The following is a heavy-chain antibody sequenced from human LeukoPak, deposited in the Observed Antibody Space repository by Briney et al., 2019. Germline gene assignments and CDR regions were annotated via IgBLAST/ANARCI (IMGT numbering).Heavy chain of an antibody. CDR3: ARLGEDSYGYQTDFDY. Sequence: PRGSLRLPCAASGFTFSSYGMHWVRQAPGKGLDWVAFTSYDGTKNYYAASVKGRFTISRDNSKNTLFLQMNSLRPEDTAVYYCARLGEDSYGYQTDFDYWGQGTLVTVSS. CDR2: TSYDGTKN. J-gene: IGHJ4*02. CDR1: GFTFSSYG. D-gene: IGHD5-18*01. V-gene: IGHV3-30*03.